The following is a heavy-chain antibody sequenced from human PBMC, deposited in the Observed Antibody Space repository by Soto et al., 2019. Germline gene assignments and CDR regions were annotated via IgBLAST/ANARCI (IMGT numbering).Heavy chain of an antibody. Sequence: SDTLSLTCAVSGGSISIGGYSWCWIRHPPGKGLEWIGYIYHSGSTYYNPSLKSRVTISVDRSKNQFSLKLSSVPAADTAVYYCARERCSSTSCYHFDYWGQGTLVTVSS. CDR3: ARERCSSTSCYHFDY. J-gene: IGHJ4*02. D-gene: IGHD2-2*01. V-gene: IGHV4-30-2*01. CDR2: IYHSGST. CDR1: GGSISIGGYS.